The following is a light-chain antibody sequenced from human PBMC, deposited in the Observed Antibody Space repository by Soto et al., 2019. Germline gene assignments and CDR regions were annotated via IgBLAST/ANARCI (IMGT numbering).Light chain of an antibody. Sequence: DIQMTQSPSTLSASVGDRVTITCRASQSVSSWLAWYKQKPGKAPKLLIYKASSLESGVPSRFSGSGSGTDFTLTVSSLQPDDFATYYCQQYESYPWKFGQGTKV. J-gene: IGKJ1*01. CDR2: KAS. V-gene: IGKV1-5*03. CDR1: QSVSSW. CDR3: QQYESYPWK.